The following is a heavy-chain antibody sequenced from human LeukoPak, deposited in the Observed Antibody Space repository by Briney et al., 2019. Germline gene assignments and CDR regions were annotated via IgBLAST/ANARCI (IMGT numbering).Heavy chain of an antibody. CDR1: GFTFSAYY. V-gene: IGHV3-11*04. Sequence: GGSLTLSCAASGFTFSAYYMSWISQAPGKGREWVLYISSSGSTIYYADSVKGRFTISRDNAKNSLYLQMNSLRAEDTAVYYCARVAARPVYYYYMDVWGKGTTVTVSS. CDR3: ARVAARPVYYYYMDV. J-gene: IGHJ6*03. D-gene: IGHD6-6*01. CDR2: ISSSGSTI.